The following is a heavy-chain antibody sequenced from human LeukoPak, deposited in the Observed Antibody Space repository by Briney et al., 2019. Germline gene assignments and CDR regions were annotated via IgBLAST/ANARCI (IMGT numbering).Heavy chain of an antibody. CDR2: ISGSGSSA. D-gene: IGHD3-10*01. Sequence: GRSMRLSCAASGFIFTNEAMSWVRQAPGKGLEWVSAISGSGSSAYYADPVKGRLTISRDNSKNTLFLQMNSRRVEYTALYNCAKVRYGSWSSPSGMDVWGKGTTVTVSS. V-gene: IGHV3-23*01. J-gene: IGHJ6*04. CDR3: AKVRYGSWSSPSGMDV. CDR1: GFIFTNEA.